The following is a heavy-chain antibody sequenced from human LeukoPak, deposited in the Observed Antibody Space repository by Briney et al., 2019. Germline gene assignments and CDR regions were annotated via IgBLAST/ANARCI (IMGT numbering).Heavy chain of an antibody. V-gene: IGHV4-39*07. CDR1: GGSINNSTYY. CDR3: ALGGFGELKRGDY. Sequence: TSETLSLTCAVSGGSINNSTYYWGWIRQPPGKGLEWIGSIYYSGSTYYNPSLKSRVTISVDKSKNQFSLKLSSVTAADTAVYYCALGGFGELKRGDYWGQGTLVTVSS. D-gene: IGHD3-10*01. CDR2: IYYSGST. J-gene: IGHJ4*02.